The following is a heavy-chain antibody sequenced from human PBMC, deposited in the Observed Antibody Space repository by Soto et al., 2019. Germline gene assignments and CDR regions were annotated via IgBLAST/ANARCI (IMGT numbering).Heavy chain of an antibody. Sequence: GGSLRLSCAASGFTFSSYGMHWVRQAPGKGLEWVAVIWYDGSNKYYADSVKGRFTISRDNSKNTLYLQMNSLRAEDTAVYYCARGLSWDYGSGSYYQAYGAFDIWGQGTMVTVSS. CDR2: IWYDGSNK. CDR3: ARGLSWDYGSGSYYQAYGAFDI. J-gene: IGHJ3*02. D-gene: IGHD3-10*01. V-gene: IGHV3-33*01. CDR1: GFTFSSYG.